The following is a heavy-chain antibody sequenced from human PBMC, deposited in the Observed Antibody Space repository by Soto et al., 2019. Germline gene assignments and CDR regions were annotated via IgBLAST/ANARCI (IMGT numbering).Heavy chain of an antibody. CDR1: GGSISTGGR. D-gene: IGHD2-21*01. Sequence: PSETLSLTCDVSGGSISTGGRWSWVRQPPGKGLEWIGQISQSGTTNYNPSLESRITISMDKSKNQLSLQLTAVTAADTAVYYCAREKMDGDLNNGMDVWGQGTTVTVSS. CDR3: AREKMDGDLNNGMDV. J-gene: IGHJ6*02. V-gene: IGHV4-4*02. CDR2: ISQSGTT.